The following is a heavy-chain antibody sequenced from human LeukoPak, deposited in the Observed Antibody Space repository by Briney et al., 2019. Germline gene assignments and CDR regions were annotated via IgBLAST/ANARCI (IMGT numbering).Heavy chain of an antibody. CDR1: GYTLTELS. V-gene: IGHV1-24*01. CDR3: ATGVWFGELWYFDY. Sequence: ASVKVSCKVSGYTLTELSMHWVRQAPGKGLEWMGGFDPEDGETIYAQKFQGRVTMTEDTSTDTAYMELSSLRSEDTAVYYCATGVWFGELWYFDYWGQGTLVTVSS. CDR2: FDPEDGET. J-gene: IGHJ4*02. D-gene: IGHD3-10*01.